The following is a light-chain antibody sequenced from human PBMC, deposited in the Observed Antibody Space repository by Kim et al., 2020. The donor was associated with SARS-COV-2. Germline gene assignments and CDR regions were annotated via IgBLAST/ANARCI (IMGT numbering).Light chain of an antibody. Sequence: QRVTISCTGSGSNIGALYAVHWYQHLPGTAPKLLIYRDSYRPSGVPDRFSGSKSGTSASLAITGLQAEDEADYYCQSYDSSLNGFVFGTGTKVTVL. CDR3: QSYDSSLNGFV. CDR2: RDS. V-gene: IGLV1-40*01. CDR1: GSNIGALYA. J-gene: IGLJ1*01.